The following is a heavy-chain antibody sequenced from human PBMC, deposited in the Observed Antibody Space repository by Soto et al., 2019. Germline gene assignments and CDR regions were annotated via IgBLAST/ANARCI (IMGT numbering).Heavy chain of an antibody. J-gene: IGHJ4*02. Sequence: GWSLRLSCAAAGFTFSSYAMHWVRQAPGKGLEWVAVISYDGSNKYYADSVKGRFTISRDNSKNTLYLQMNSLRAEDTAVYYCAKDRQDYPDYWGQGTLVTVSS. CDR2: ISYDGSNK. CDR1: GFTFSSYA. CDR3: AKDRQDYPDY. V-gene: IGHV3-30-3*01. D-gene: IGHD3-10*01.